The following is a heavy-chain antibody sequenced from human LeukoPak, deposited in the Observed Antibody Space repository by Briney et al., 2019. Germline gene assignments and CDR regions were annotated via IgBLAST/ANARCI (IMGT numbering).Heavy chain of an antibody. CDR2: IYYSGST. CDR3: ARAPSSTAARMDV. D-gene: IGHD6-6*01. Sequence: SETLSLTCTVSGGSISSYYWNWIRQPPGKGLEWVGYIYYSGSTNYNPSLKSRVTISVDTSKKQFSLKLSSVTAADTAVYYCARAPSSTAARMDVWGQGTTVTVSS. J-gene: IGHJ6*02. V-gene: IGHV4-59*01. CDR1: GGSISSYY.